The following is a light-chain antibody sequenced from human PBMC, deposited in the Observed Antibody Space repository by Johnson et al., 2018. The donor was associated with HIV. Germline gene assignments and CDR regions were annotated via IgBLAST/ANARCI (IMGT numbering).Light chain of an antibody. CDR1: SSNIGNNY. J-gene: IGLJ1*01. CDR2: DNN. CDR3: ETWDSSLSGYV. Sequence: QPVLTQPPSVSAAPGQKVTISCSGSSSNIGNNYVSWYQQLPGTAPKLLIYDNNKRPSGIPDRFSGSKSGTSATLGITGLQTGDEADYYCETWDSSLSGYVFGTGTQVTV. V-gene: IGLV1-51*01.